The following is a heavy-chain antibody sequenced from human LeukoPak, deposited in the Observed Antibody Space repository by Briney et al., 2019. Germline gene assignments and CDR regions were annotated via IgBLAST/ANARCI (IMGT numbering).Heavy chain of an antibody. V-gene: IGHV4-61*02. CDR3: AREYYYDSSGYHTPDY. CDR2: IYTSGST. J-gene: IGHJ4*02. Sequence: SETLSLTCTVSGVSISSGSYYWSWIRQPAGKGLEWIGRIYTSGSTNYNPSLKSRVTVSVDTSKNQFSLKLSSVTAADTAVYYCAREYYYDSSGYHTPDYWGQGTLVTVSS. D-gene: IGHD3-22*01. CDR1: GVSISSGSYY.